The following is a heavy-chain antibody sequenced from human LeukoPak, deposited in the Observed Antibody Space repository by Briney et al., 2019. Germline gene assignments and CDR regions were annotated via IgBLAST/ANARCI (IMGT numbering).Heavy chain of an antibody. Sequence: GGSLRLSCAASGFTFSSYAMSWVRQAPGKGLEWVSAISGSGGSTYYADSVKGRFTISRDNSKNTLYLQMNSLRAEDTAVYYCAKDPLYYYDSSGRFDYWGQGTLVTVSS. CDR3: AKDPLYYYDSSGRFDY. CDR2: ISGSGGST. D-gene: IGHD3-22*01. CDR1: GFTFSSYA. J-gene: IGHJ4*02. V-gene: IGHV3-23*01.